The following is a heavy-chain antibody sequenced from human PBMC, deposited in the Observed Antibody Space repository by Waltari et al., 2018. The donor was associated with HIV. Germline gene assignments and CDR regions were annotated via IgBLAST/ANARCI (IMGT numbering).Heavy chain of an antibody. V-gene: IGHV1-69*01. CDR2: IIPMFATT. CDR1: GDTFSKYA. CDR3: ARTMRLAGYYNGMDV. Sequence: QVQLVQSGAEVRTPGSSVKVSCQTSGDTFSKYASTWVRQAPGQGLEWMGGIIPMFATTHYAQHFQDRVTISADETTGTAYMELSRLRSQDTAVYYCARTMRLAGYYNGMDVWGQGTTVTVS. D-gene: IGHD3-22*01. J-gene: IGHJ6*02.